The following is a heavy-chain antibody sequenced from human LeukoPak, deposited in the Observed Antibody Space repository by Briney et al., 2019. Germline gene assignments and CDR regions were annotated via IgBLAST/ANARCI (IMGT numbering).Heavy chain of an antibody. CDR1: AFPFSSHY. J-gene: IGHJ5*02. D-gene: IGHD2-21*02. Sequence: GGSLRLSCEASAFPFSSHYMAWVRQAPGKGLEWVSAISDSGGSTYYADSVKGRFTISRDNSKNTLYLQMNSLRDEDTAVYYCAKEGHASAVLAPAIPGTWGQGTLVTVSS. CDR2: ISDSGGST. V-gene: IGHV3-23*01. CDR3: AKEGHASAVLAPAIPGT.